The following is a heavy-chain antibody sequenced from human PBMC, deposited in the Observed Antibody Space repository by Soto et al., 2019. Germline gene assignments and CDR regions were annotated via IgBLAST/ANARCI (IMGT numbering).Heavy chain of an antibody. V-gene: IGHV3-9*01. Sequence: EVQLVESGGGLVQPGRSLRLSCAASGFTFDDYVMHWVRQAPGKGLEWVSGISWNSGSIGYADSVKGRFTISRDNAKNSLYLQMNSLRAEDTALYYCAKDIGMATTLGGFDYWGQGTLVTVSS. J-gene: IGHJ4*02. D-gene: IGHD1-1*01. CDR1: GFTFDDYV. CDR2: ISWNSGSI. CDR3: AKDIGMATTLGGFDY.